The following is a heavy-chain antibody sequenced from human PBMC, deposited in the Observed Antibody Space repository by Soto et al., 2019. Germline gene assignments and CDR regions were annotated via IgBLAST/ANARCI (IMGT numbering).Heavy chain of an antibody. CDR3: ARDYARGWCQF. V-gene: IGHV3-30*03. CDR2: ISFDGDK. D-gene: IGHD2-8*02. CDR1: GFDFRNSG. Sequence: GRSLRLSCTSSGFDFRNSGIEWVRQTPGKGLDWVALISFDGDKYYVDSVKGRFTISRDNPTNTVYLQMNRLRPEDTGVYYCARDYARGWCQFWGQGTLVTVSS. J-gene: IGHJ4*02.